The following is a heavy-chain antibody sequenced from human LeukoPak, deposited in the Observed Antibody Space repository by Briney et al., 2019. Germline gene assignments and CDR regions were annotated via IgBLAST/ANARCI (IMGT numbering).Heavy chain of an antibody. CDR1: GYTFSGYY. V-gene: IGHV1-2*02. Sequence: ASVKVSCKASGYTFSGYYMHWVRQAPGQGLEWMGWINPNSGGTNYAQKFQGRVTMTRDTSISTAYMELSRLRSDDTAVYYCARGPYVPFPNWYFDLWGRGTLVTVSS. CDR2: INPNSGGT. D-gene: IGHD3-10*02. CDR3: ARGPYVPFPNWYFDL. J-gene: IGHJ2*01.